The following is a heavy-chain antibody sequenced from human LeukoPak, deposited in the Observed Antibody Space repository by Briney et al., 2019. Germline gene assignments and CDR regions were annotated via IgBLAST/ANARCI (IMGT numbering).Heavy chain of an antibody. CDR3: AVRQRPGAFGI. CDR2: IYYSGST. D-gene: IGHD1-14*01. CDR1: GGSISSDY. V-gene: IGHV4-59*08. J-gene: IGHJ3*02. Sequence: SETLSLTCTVSGGSISSDYWNWIRQPPGKGLEWIGFIYYSGSTNYNPSLKSRVSISMDMSTNQFSLKLSSVTAADTAVYYCAVRQRPGAFGIWGQGTVVTVSS.